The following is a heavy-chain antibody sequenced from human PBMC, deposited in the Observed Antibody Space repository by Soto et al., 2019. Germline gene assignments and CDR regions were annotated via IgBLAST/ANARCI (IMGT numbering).Heavy chain of an antibody. V-gene: IGHV1-3*01. CDR2: INPGSGYT. Sequence: VQLVQSGAEVKKPGASVKVSCKPSGYTFSTYAMHWVRQAPGQSLEWMGWINPGSGYTKYSQTFQGRITLTRDTSARRAYMEIGSLSSEDTALYYCAIPRSGSYSPDDAFDIWGQGTMVTVSS. CDR3: AIPRSGSYSPDDAFDI. CDR1: GYTFSTYA. D-gene: IGHD3-10*01. J-gene: IGHJ3*02.